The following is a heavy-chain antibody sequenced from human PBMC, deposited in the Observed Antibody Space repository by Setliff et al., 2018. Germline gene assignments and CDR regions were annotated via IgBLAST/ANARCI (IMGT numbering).Heavy chain of an antibody. D-gene: IGHD3-10*01. J-gene: IGHJ5*02. CDR1: GFTFSSYS. Sequence: GGSLRLSCAASGFTFSSYSMNWVRQAPGKGLEWVSSISSSSSYIYYADSVKGRFTISRDNAKNSLYLQMNSLRAEDTAVYHCTRDPFGNPVFDPWGQGTLVTVSS. V-gene: IGHV3-21*01. CDR3: TRDPFGNPVFDP. CDR2: ISSSSSYI.